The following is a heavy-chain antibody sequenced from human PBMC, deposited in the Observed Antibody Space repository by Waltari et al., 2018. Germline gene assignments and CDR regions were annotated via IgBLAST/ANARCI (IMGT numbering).Heavy chain of an antibody. CDR1: GYIFNDYY. J-gene: IGHJ1*01. CDR3: ARLSEY. CDR2: INPNGGAT. V-gene: IGHV1-2*02. Sequence: QVDLVQSGPEVKKPGASVKVPCKTPGYIFNDYYIPWVRRAPGQGLEWMGWINPNGGATYYAPKFRDRVTISTDTSIGTVYMHLTSLTSDDTALYFCARLSEYWGQGTLITVSS.